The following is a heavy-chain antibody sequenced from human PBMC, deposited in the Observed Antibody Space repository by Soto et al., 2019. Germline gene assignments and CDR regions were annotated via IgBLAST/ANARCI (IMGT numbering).Heavy chain of an antibody. J-gene: IGHJ6*02. CDR2: IRGTAYRGTT. D-gene: IGHD2-2*01. V-gene: IGHV3-49*03. Sequence: GGSLRLSCTASGFTFGDYAMNWFRQAPGKGLEFVGFIRGTAYRGTTEYAASVKGRFTISRDDSNSIAYLQMNSMKTEDTAVYYCTRQRDCSSTSCLSYYYSGMDVWGQGTPVTVSS. CDR3: TRQRDCSSTSCLSYYYSGMDV. CDR1: GFTFGDYA.